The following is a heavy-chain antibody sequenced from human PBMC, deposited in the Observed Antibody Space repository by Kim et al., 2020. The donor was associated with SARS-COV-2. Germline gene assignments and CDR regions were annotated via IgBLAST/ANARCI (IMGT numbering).Heavy chain of an antibody. J-gene: IGHJ4*02. Sequence: GGSLRLSCTASGFTFTSFAMTWVRQAPGKELEWVSSISGSGDNTYYADSVKGRFTISRDNSKNTLYLQMSSLGAEDTAVYYCAQPGGGNGYSYVYYWGQGALVTVSS. CDR2: ISGSGDNT. V-gene: IGHV3-23*01. CDR3: AQPGGGNGYSYVYY. D-gene: IGHD5-18*01. CDR1: GFTFTSFA.